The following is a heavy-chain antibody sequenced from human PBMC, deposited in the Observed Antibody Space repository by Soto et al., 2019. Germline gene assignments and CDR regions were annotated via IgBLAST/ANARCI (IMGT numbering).Heavy chain of an antibody. V-gene: IGHV3-11*05. CDR3: ARGDPPLWFGE. CDR2: ISSSSSYT. J-gene: IGHJ6*02. D-gene: IGHD3-10*01. CDR1: GFTFSDYY. Sequence: GSLRLSCAASGFTFSDYYMSWIRQAPGKGLEWVSYISSSSSYTNYADSVKGRFTISRDNAKNSLYLQMNSLRAEDTAVYYCARGDPPLWFGEGGQGTTVTVSS.